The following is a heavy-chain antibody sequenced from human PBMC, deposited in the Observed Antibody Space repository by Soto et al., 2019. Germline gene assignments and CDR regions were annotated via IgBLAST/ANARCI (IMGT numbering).Heavy chain of an antibody. D-gene: IGHD3-22*01. CDR3: ARDFAHMYYYDSSGSAAFDI. V-gene: IGHV3-30-3*01. J-gene: IGHJ3*02. Sequence: QVQLVESGGGVVQPGRSLRLSCAASGFTFSSYAMHWVRQAPGKGLAWVAVISYDGSNKYYADSVKGRFTISRDNSKNALYLQMNSLRAEDTAVYYCARDFAHMYYYDSSGSAAFDIWCQGTMVTVSS. CDR1: GFTFSSYA. CDR2: ISYDGSNK.